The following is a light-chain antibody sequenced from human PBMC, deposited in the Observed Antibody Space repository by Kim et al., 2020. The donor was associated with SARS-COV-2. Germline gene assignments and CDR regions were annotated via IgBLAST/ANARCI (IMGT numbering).Light chain of an antibody. CDR3: QQYYTTPLT. V-gene: IGKV4-1*01. CDR2: WAA. J-gene: IGKJ4*01. Sequence: ATTHCQSSQTVLHSSNNKNYLAWFQQTPGHRPKVLIYWAATRESGVPDRFSGSGCGTDVTLAISSLQAEDVAVYYCQQYYTTPLTFGGGTKVDIK. CDR1: QTVLHSSNNKNY.